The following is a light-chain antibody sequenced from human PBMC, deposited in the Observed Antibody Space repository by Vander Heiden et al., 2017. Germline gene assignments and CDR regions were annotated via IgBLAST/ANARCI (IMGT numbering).Light chain of an antibody. CDR2: RNN. CDR1: RSNIASNY. Sequence: QSVLPQPPSASGTPGQRVTISCSGSRSNIASNYYSWYQQLPGTAPKLLIYRNNQRPSGVPDRFSGSKSGASASLAISGLRSEDEADYYCAAWDDSLSGPVFGGGTKLTVL. V-gene: IGLV1-47*01. J-gene: IGLJ2*01. CDR3: AAWDDSLSGPV.